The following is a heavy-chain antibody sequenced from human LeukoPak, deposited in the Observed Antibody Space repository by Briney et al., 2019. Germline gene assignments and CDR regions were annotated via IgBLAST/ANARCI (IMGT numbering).Heavy chain of an antibody. CDR3: ASTFYGSGIYYFGH. CDR2: IYGGGST. Sequence: LSGGSLRLSCEASGFTVSSNYMSWVRQAPGKGLGWVSVIYGGGSTYYADSVKGRFTISRDNFKNTLYLQMNSLRAEDTAVYYCASTFYGSGIYYFGHWGQGTLVTVSS. V-gene: IGHV3-53*01. D-gene: IGHD3-10*01. J-gene: IGHJ4*02. CDR1: GFTVSSNY.